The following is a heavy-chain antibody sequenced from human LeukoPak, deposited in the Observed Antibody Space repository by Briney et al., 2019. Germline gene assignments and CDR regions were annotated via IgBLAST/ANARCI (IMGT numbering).Heavy chain of an antibody. CDR2: INPNSGGT. CDR1: GYTFTGYY. CDR3: ARVRITMVRGVFDY. V-gene: IGHV1-2*02. J-gene: IGHJ4*02. D-gene: IGHD3-10*01. Sequence: ASVKVSCKASGYTFTGYYMHWVRQAPGQGLEWMGWINPNSGGTNYAQKFQGRVTMTRDTSISTAYMELSSLRSEDTAVYYCARVRITMVRGVFDYWGQGTLVTVSS.